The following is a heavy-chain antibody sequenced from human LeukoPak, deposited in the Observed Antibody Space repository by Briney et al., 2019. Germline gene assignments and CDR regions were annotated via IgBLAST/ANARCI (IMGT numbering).Heavy chain of an antibody. CDR1: GGTFNTYA. Sequence: SVKVSCKASGGTFNTYAFNWVRQAPGQGLEWMGRIIPVFRTPHYAQEYQGRLTITTDEFASTVYMELSSLRSQDTAIYYCARIEGDYGVFVFWGQGTLVTVSS. CDR2: IIPVFRTP. CDR3: ARIEGDYGVFVF. V-gene: IGHV1-69*05. D-gene: IGHD4-17*01. J-gene: IGHJ4*02.